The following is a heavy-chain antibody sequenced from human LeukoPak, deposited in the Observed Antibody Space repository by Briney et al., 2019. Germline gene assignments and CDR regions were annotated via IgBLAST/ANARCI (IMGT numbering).Heavy chain of an antibody. Sequence: SETLSLTCTVSGGSISSYYWSWIRLPPGKGLEWIGYIYYSGSTNYNPSLKSRVTISVDTSKNQFSLKLSSVTAADTAVYYCARLLGGSGLDYWGQGTLVTVSS. J-gene: IGHJ4*02. CDR3: ARLLGGSGLDY. CDR1: GGSISSYY. V-gene: IGHV4-59*08. D-gene: IGHD3-3*01. CDR2: IYYSGST.